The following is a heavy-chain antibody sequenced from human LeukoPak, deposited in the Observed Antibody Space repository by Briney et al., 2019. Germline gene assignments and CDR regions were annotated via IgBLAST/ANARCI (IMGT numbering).Heavy chain of an antibody. Sequence: SVKVSCKASGGTFSSYAISWVRQAPGQGLEWMGGIIPIFGTANYAQKFQGRVTITADESTSTAYMELSSLRSEDTAVHYCARGLRVGHRLIDYWGQGTLVTVSS. V-gene: IGHV1-69*01. CDR1: GGTFSSYA. J-gene: IGHJ4*02. CDR3: ARGLRVGHRLIDY. D-gene: IGHD5-12*01. CDR2: IIPIFGTA.